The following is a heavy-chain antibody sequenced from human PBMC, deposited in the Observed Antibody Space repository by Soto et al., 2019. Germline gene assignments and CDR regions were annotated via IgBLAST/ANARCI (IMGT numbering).Heavy chain of an antibody. CDR1: GGTFSSYA. J-gene: IGHJ6*02. CDR2: IIPIFGTA. V-gene: IGHV1-69*13. Sequence: ASVKVSCKASGGTFSSYAISWVRQAPGQGLEWMGGIIPIFGTANYAQKFQGRVTITADESTSTAYMELSSLRSEDTAVYYCARGGYCSGGSCYSNAYYYYGMDVWGQGTTVTVSS. D-gene: IGHD2-15*01. CDR3: ARGGYCSGGSCYSNAYYYYGMDV.